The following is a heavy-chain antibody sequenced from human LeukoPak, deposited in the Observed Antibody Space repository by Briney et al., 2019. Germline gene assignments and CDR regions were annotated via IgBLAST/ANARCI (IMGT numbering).Heavy chain of an antibody. V-gene: IGHV3-30*04. CDR2: ISYDGSNK. CDR1: GFTFSSNA. CDR3: ARDHDSAYYDILTGYYMASLFDY. D-gene: IGHD3-9*01. Sequence: PGRSLRLSCAASGFTFSSNAMHWVRQAPGKGLEWVAVISYDGSNKYYADSVKGRFTISRDNSKNTLYLQMNSLRAEDTAVYYCARDHDSAYYDILTGYYMASLFDYWGQGTLVTVSS. J-gene: IGHJ4*02.